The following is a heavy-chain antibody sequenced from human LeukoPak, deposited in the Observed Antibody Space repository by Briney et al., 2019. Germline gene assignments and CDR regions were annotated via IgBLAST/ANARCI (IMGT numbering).Heavy chain of an antibody. Sequence: GGSLRLSCEASGFTFSDYSVNWVRQAPGGGLEWLSYITSTSDTIYYADSVKGRFTSSRDNAKNSVYLQMNSLRAEDTAVYYCARSSGYPFFDYWGQGTLVTVSS. CDR3: ARSSGYPFFDY. V-gene: IGHV3-48*01. J-gene: IGHJ4*02. CDR2: ITSTSDTI. CDR1: GFTFSDYS. D-gene: IGHD3-22*01.